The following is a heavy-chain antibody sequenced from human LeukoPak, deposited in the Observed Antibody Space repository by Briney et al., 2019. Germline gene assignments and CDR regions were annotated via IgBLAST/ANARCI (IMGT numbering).Heavy chain of an antibody. CDR3: ARDHYGMDV. V-gene: IGHV3-48*02. Sequence: PGGSLRLSCAASGFTFSSYSMNWVRQAPGKGLEWVSYIRSSSTINYADSVKGRFTISRDNAKNSLYLQMNSLRDEDTAVYYCARDHYGMDVWGQGTTVTVSS. J-gene: IGHJ6*02. CDR2: IRSSSTI. CDR1: GFTFSSYS.